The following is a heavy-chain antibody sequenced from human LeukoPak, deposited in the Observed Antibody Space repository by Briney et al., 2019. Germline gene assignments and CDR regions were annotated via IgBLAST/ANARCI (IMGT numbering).Heavy chain of an antibody. CDR2: IKKDGSEK. J-gene: IGHJ4*02. D-gene: IGHD6-13*01. V-gene: IGHV3-7*01. CDR3: ARDGFVGAADY. CDR1: EFIFSGYW. Sequence: GGSLRLSCAASEFIFSGYWMNWVRQAPGKGLEWVANIKKDGSEKQYVDSVRGRFTISRDNAKNSLYLQMNSLRVEDTAVYYCARDGFVGAADYWGQGTLATVSS.